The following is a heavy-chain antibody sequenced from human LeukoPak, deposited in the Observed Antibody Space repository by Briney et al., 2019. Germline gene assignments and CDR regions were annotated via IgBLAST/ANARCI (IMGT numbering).Heavy chain of an antibody. CDR2: IHPSGSI. CDR3: AVDYYDSSGYRNY. Sequence: SETLSLTCAVYGGSFSDYYWSWIRQPPGKGLEWIGEIHPSGSINYNPSLESRVTISLDTSKNQFSLKLSSVTATDTAVYYCAVDYYDSSGYRNYRGQGTLVTVSS. CDR1: GGSFSDYY. V-gene: IGHV4-34*01. D-gene: IGHD3-22*01. J-gene: IGHJ4*02.